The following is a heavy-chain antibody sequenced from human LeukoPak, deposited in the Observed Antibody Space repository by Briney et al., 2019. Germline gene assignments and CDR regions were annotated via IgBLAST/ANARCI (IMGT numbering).Heavy chain of an antibody. Sequence: SETLSLTCAVYGGSFSGYYWSWIRQPPGKGLEWIGEINHSGSTNYNPSLKSRVTTSVDASKNQFSLKLSSVTAADTAVYYCARVSSSWYQDWYFDLWGRGTLVTVSS. D-gene: IGHD6-13*01. CDR1: GGSFSGYY. CDR3: ARVSSSWYQDWYFDL. V-gene: IGHV4-34*01. J-gene: IGHJ2*01. CDR2: INHSGST.